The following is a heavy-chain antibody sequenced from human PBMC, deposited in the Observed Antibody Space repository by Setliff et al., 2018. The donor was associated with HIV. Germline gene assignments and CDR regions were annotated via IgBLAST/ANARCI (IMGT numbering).Heavy chain of an antibody. CDR3: VRSFQGGCFDS. J-gene: IGHJ4*03. V-gene: IGHV3-30*04. CDR2: IAYDGSNK. Sequence: LRLSCAASGFTFSSNAMHWVRQAPGKGLEWVAVIAYDGSNKYYADSVKGRFTISRDNSKNMMNLQMNSLRAEDTAVYYCVRSFQGGCFDSWGQGTQVTVSS. CDR1: GFTFSSNA.